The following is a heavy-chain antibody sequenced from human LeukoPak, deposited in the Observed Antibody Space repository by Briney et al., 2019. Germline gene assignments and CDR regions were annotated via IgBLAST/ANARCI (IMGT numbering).Heavy chain of an antibody. CDR1: GGTFSSYA. CDR3: ARGPVPAAALDY. D-gene: IGHD2-2*01. J-gene: IGHJ4*02. Sequence: SVKVSCKASGGTFSSYAISCVRQAPGQGLEWMGGIIPIFGTANYAQKFQGRVTITADESTSTAYMELSSLRSEDTAVYYCARGPVPAAALDYWGQGTLVTVSS. CDR2: IIPIFGTA. V-gene: IGHV1-69*13.